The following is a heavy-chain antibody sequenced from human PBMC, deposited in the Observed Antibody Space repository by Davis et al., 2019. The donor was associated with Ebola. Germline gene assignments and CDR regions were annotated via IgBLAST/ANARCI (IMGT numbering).Heavy chain of an antibody. D-gene: IGHD3-16*01. CDR2: VQHSGGS. Sequence: PGGSLRLSCAVSGGSMNSTNWWSWVRQSPGKGLEWIGEVQHSGGSNYNPSLKSRLTISIDKSKNQFSLKLRSVTAADTAVYYCASVRWGAWDYWGQGTLVTVSS. J-gene: IGHJ4*02. CDR3: ASVRWGAWDY. V-gene: IGHV4-4*02. CDR1: GGSMNSTNW.